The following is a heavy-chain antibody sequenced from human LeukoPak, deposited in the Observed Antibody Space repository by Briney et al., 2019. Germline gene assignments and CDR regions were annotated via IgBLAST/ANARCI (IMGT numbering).Heavy chain of an antibody. D-gene: IGHD3-22*01. CDR3: AHTGHYYARSNPIWHFDL. V-gene: IGHV2-5*01. CDR1: GFSPSTSGGG. J-gene: IGHJ2*01. CDR2: IYWYDDE. Sequence: ESGPTQAKPPQTLTLTCTISGFSPSTSGGGGGWIRQPPGKALDWLAAIYWYDDESYSPSFMSRLTTTKENTKNQVVLPIINIDPVDTATYYCAHTGHYYARSNPIWHFDLWGRGTLVTVSS.